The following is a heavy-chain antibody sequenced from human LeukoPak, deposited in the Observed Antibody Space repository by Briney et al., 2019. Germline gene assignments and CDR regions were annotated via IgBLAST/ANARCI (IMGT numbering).Heavy chain of an antibody. CDR3: ASSIGTPYGPRWVDY. D-gene: IGHD3-10*01. V-gene: IGHV1-69*13. CDR1: GGTFSSYA. CDR2: IIPIFGTA. Sequence: SVKVSCKASGGTFSSYAISWVRQAPGQGLEWMGGIIPIFGTANYAQKFQGRVTITADESTSTAYMELSSLRSEDTAVYYCASSIGTPYGPRWVDYWGQGTLVTVPS. J-gene: IGHJ4*02.